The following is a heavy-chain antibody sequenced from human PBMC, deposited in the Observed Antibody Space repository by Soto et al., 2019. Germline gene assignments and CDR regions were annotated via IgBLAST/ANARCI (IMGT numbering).Heavy chain of an antibody. CDR2: IIPILGIA. CDR1: GGTFSSYT. CDR3: ARESNYYDSSGYYYEAVFDY. Sequence: GASVKVSCKASGGTFSSYTISWVRQAPGQGLEWMGRIIPILGIANYAQKFQGRVTITAGKSTSTAYMELSSLRSEDTAVYYCARESNYYDSSGYYYEAVFDYWGQGTLVTVAS. D-gene: IGHD3-22*01. V-gene: IGHV1-69*04. J-gene: IGHJ4*02.